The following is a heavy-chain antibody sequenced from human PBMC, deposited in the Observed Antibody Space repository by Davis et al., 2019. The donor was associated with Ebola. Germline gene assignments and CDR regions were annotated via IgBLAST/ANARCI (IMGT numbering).Heavy chain of an antibody. CDR3: ARDGYCSSTSCQHAVDY. Sequence: PGGSLRLSCAASGFTFSSYWMSWVRQAPGKGLEWVANIKQDGSEKYYVDSVKGRFTISRDNAKNSLYLQMNSLRAEDTAVYYCARDGYCSSTSCQHAVDYWGQGTLVTVSS. J-gene: IGHJ4*02. D-gene: IGHD2-2*03. V-gene: IGHV3-7*01. CDR1: GFTFSSYW. CDR2: IKQDGSEK.